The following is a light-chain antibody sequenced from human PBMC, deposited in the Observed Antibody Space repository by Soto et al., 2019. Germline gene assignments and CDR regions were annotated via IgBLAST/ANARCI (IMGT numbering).Light chain of an antibody. CDR3: QQSYSTSRT. CDR1: QSISSY. CDR2: AAS. J-gene: IGKJ1*01. Sequence: DIQMTQSPSSLSASVGDRVTITCRASQSISSYLNWYQQKPGKAPKLLIYAASRLQSGVPSRFSGSGSGTDFTLTISSLQPEDFATYYCQQSYSTSRTFGQGTKVDIK. V-gene: IGKV1-39*01.